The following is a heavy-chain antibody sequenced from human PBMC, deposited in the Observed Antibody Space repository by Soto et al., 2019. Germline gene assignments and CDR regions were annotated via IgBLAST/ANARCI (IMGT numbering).Heavy chain of an antibody. D-gene: IGHD5-18*01. CDR2: ISSSSSYI. V-gene: IGHV3-21*01. Sequence: GGSLRLSCAASGFTFSSYSMNWVRQAPGKGLEWVSSISSSSSYIYYADSVKGRFTISRDNAKNSLYLQMNSLRAEDTAVYYCARDTDTAMVYYYYYYGMDVWGQGTTVTVS. CDR3: ARDTDTAMVYYYYYYGMDV. CDR1: GFTFSSYS. J-gene: IGHJ6*02.